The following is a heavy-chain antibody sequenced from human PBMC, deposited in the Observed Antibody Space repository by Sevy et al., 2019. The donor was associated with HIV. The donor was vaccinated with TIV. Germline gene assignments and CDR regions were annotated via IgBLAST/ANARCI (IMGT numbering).Heavy chain of an antibody. J-gene: IGHJ6*02. V-gene: IGHV4-61*01. CDR2: VFYFGST. CDR1: AMSVSSANDY. D-gene: IGHD3-9*01. Sequence: SETLSHTCSVSAMSVSSANDYWTWIRQPPGKGLEWIGHVFYFGSTNYNPSLKSRVTISLDTSKRQFSLKLTSVTAADTAVYYCGRDQYYDVLTGLYAIDVWGQGTTVTVSS. CDR3: GRDQYYDVLTGLYAIDV.